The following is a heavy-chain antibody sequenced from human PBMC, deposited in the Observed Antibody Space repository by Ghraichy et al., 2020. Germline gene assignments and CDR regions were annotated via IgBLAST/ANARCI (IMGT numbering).Heavy chain of an antibody. CDR3: ARTGGLDY. CDR2: INNDGSTT. Sequence: GGSLRLSCAASGFTFRDYWMYWVRQVPGKGLVWVSRINNDGSTTSYADSVKGRFTISRDNAKNTLYLQMNSLRAEDTAVYYCARTGGLDYWGQGTLVTVSS. J-gene: IGHJ4*02. D-gene: IGHD1-14*01. V-gene: IGHV3-74*03. CDR1: GFTFRDYW.